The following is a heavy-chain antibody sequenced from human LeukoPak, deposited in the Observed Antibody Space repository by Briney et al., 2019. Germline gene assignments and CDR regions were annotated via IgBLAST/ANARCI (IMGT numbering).Heavy chain of an antibody. CDR3: ATERSGGTWFDP. CDR2: IDTSDGNT. Sequence: GASVKLSCKASGYTFTTYHMHWVRQAPGQALEWVGMIDTSDGNTNYAQKFLDRVPMTRDTSTSTVYMELSGLRSYDTAVYYCATERSGGTWFDPWGQGTLVTVSS. V-gene: IGHV1-46*01. CDR1: GYTFTTYH. D-gene: IGHD2-15*01. J-gene: IGHJ5*02.